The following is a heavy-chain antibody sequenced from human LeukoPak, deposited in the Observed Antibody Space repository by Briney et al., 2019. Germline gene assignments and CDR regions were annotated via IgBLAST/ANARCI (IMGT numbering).Heavy chain of an antibody. Sequence: GASVKVSCKASGGTFSSYAISWVRQAPGQGLEWMGRIIPILGIANYAQKFQGRVTITADKSTSTAYMELSSLRSEDTAVYYCARDGTGGATAGFDYWGQGTLVTVSS. CDR1: GGTFSSYA. D-gene: IGHD1-26*01. V-gene: IGHV1-69*04. J-gene: IGHJ4*02. CDR3: ARDGTGGATAGFDY. CDR2: IIPILGIA.